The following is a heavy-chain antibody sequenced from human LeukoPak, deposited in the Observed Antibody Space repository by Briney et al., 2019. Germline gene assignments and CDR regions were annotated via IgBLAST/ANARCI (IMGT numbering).Heavy chain of an antibody. Sequence: GGSLRLSCAASGFTFSSYSMNWVRQAPGKGLEWVSSISSSSSYIYYADSVKGRFTISRDNAKNSLYLQMNSLRAEDTAVYYCARQVGSSSALPIDYWGQGTLVTVSS. CDR2: ISSSSSYI. V-gene: IGHV3-21*01. J-gene: IGHJ4*02. CDR3: ARQVGSSSALPIDY. D-gene: IGHD6-6*01. CDR1: GFTFSSYS.